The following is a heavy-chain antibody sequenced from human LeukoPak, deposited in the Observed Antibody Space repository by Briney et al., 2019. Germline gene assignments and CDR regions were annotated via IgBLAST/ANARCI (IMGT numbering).Heavy chain of an antibody. CDR3: TRLGGSYYTY. D-gene: IGHD1-26*01. J-gene: IGHJ4*02. CDR1: GFTVRSYW. CDR2: IKQDGGEK. V-gene: IGHV3-7*01. Sequence: GVSLRLFCAASGFTVRSYWMSWVRQAPGKGLEWVANIKQDGGEKYYADSVKGRFTISRDNAKNSLFLQMNSLRAEDTAVYYCTRLGGSYYTYWGQGTLVTVSS.